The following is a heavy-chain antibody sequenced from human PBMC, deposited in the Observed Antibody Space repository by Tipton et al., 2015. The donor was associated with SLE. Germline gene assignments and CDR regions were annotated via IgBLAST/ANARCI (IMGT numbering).Heavy chain of an antibody. J-gene: IGHJ4*02. D-gene: IGHD3-9*01. Sequence: SLRLSCAASGFTFSLYAMSWVRQTPGKGLEWVSAISASGSNTYFADSVKGRCTISRDNHKNTLFLQMNSLTADDTAVYYCAKKAAHFDWLSLPHYFDYWGRGTLVTVSS. CDR2: ISASGSNT. CDR3: AKKAAHFDWLSLPHYFDY. CDR1: GFTFSLYA. V-gene: IGHV3-23*01.